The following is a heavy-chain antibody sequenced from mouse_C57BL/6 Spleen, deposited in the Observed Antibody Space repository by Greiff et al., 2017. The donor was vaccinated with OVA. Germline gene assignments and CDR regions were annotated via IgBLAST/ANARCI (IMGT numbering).Heavy chain of an antibody. Sequence: VKLQESGAELVRPGASVKLSCKASGYTFTDYYITWVKQRPGQGLEWIARIYPGSGNTYYNEKFKGKATLTAEKSSSTAYMQLSSLTSEDSAVYFCARYDYDAFAYWGQGTLVTVSA. CDR2: IYPGSGNT. D-gene: IGHD2-4*01. CDR3: ARYDYDAFAY. V-gene: IGHV1-76*01. J-gene: IGHJ3*01. CDR1: GYTFTDYY.